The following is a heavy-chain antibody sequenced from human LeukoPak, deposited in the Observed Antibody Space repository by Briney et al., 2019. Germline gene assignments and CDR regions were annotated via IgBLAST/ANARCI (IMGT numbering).Heavy chain of an antibody. D-gene: IGHD3-10*01. V-gene: IGHV3-23*01. CDR2: ISGSGGST. Sequence: GGSLRLSCAASGFTFSSYAMSWVRQAPGKGLEWVSAISGSGGSTYYADSVKGRFTISRDNSKNTLYLQMNSLRAEDTAVYYCAKSSGTMVQGAKWFDPWGQGTLVTVSS. CDR1: GFTFSSYA. CDR3: AKSSGTMVQGAKWFDP. J-gene: IGHJ5*02.